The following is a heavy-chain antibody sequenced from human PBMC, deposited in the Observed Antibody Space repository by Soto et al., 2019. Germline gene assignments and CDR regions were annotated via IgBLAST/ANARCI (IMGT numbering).Heavy chain of an antibody. V-gene: IGHV4-59*01. CDR3: ARAIAVAGTNYFDY. D-gene: IGHD6-19*01. J-gene: IGHJ4*02. CDR1: GGSISSYY. Sequence: KPSETLSLTCTVSGGSISSYYWSWIRQPPGKGLEWIGYIYYSGSTNYNSSLKSRVTISVDTSKNQFPLKLSSVTAADTAVYYCARAIAVAGTNYFDYWGQGTLVTVSS. CDR2: IYYSGST.